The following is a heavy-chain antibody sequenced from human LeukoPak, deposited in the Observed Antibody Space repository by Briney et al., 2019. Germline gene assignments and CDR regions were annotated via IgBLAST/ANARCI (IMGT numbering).Heavy chain of an antibody. CDR3: AKGSYYYDSAHYFDY. V-gene: IGHV3-23*01. D-gene: IGHD3-22*01. CDR1: GFTFSSYA. J-gene: IGHJ4*02. CDR2: LSGSGGNT. Sequence: GGSLRLSCAASGFTFSSYAMSWVRQAPRKGLEWVSTLSGSGGNTYYADSVKGRVTISRDNSKNTLYLQMNSLRAEDTAVYHCAKGSYYYDSAHYFDYWGQGTLVTVSS.